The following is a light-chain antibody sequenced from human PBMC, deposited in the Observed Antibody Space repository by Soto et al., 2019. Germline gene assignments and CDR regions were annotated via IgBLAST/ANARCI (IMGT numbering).Light chain of an antibody. CDR2: EVY. CDR3: TSFTTSSLSAYV. V-gene: IGLV2-14*01. CDR1: SSDVGIYNY. J-gene: IGLJ1*01. Sequence: QSVLTQPASVSGSPGQSITISCTGTSSDVGIYNYVSWYQQHPGKAPKLIICEVYNRPSGVSNRFSGSKSGNTASLTISGLRPEDEADYYCTSFTTSSLSAYVFGTGTKVTVL.